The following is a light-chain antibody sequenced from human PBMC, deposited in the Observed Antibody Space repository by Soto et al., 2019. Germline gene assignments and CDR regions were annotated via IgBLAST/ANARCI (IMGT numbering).Light chain of an antibody. CDR1: QSISSF. Sequence: DIQMTQSPSSLSASAGDRVTITCRASQSISSFLNWYQQKVGKASKLLIYAASSLQSGVPSRFSGSGSGTDFTLTISSLQPEDFATYYCQQSYSAPQTFGQGTKLEIK. V-gene: IGKV1-39*01. J-gene: IGKJ2*01. CDR3: QQSYSAPQT. CDR2: AAS.